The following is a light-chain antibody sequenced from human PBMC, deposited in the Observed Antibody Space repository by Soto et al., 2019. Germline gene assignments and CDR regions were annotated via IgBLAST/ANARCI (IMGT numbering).Light chain of an antibody. J-gene: IGKJ1*01. Sequence: EIVMTQSPATLAVSPGEIATLSFSASQSVSSYLALYQQKPGQAPRLLIYDGSTRAAGVPARFSGSGTGTEFTLTISSLQSEDFAVYYCLHYYEWPRWTFGQGTKVDIK. CDR1: QSVSSY. CDR2: DGS. V-gene: IGKV3-15*01. CDR3: LHYYEWPRWT.